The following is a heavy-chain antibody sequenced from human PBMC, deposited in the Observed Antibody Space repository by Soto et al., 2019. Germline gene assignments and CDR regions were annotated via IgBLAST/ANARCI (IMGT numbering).Heavy chain of an antibody. CDR3: AKDCSGGSCYRAFDI. J-gene: IGHJ3*02. D-gene: IGHD2-15*01. Sequence: XGSLRLSCSASGFTFSSYAMSWVRQAPGKGLEWVSAISGSGGSTYYADSVKGRFTISRDNSKNTLYLQMNSLRAEDTAVYYCAKDCSGGSCYRAFDIWGQGTMVTVSS. V-gene: IGHV3-23*01. CDR1: GFTFSSYA. CDR2: ISGSGGST.